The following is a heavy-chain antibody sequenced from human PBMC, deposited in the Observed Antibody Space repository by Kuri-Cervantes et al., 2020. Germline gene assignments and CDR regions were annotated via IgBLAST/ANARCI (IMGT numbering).Heavy chain of an antibody. CDR3: AKDIGPVGTEFYDY. Sequence: GGSLRLSCAASGFTFSSYWMSRVRQAPGKGLEWVANIKQDGSEKYYVDSVKGRYTISRDNAKNSLYLQMNSLRAEDTALYYCAKDIGPVGTEFYDYWGQGTLVTVSS. CDR1: GFTFSSYW. D-gene: IGHD6-13*01. J-gene: IGHJ4*02. V-gene: IGHV3-7*03. CDR2: IKQDGSEK.